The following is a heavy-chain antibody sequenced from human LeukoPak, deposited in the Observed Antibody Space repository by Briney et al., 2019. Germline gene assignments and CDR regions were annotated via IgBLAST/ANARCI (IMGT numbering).Heavy chain of an antibody. D-gene: IGHD4-17*01. Sequence: SETLSLTCAVYGGSFSGYHWSWIRQPPGKGLEWIGEINHSGSTNYNPSPKSRVTISVDTSKNQFSLKLSSVTAADTAVYYCARGKQNNYGDYGDNDYWGQGTLVTVSS. CDR2: INHSGST. V-gene: IGHV4-34*01. CDR3: ARGKQNNYGDYGDNDY. CDR1: GGSFSGYH. J-gene: IGHJ4*02.